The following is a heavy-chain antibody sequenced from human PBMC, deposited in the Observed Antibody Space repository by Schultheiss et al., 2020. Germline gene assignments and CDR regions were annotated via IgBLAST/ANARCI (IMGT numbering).Heavy chain of an antibody. CDR1: GFTVSSNY. J-gene: IGHJ4*02. Sequence: GGSLRLSCAASGFTVSSNYMSWIRQAPGKGLEWVSAISGSGGSTYYADSVKGRFTISRDNSKNTLYLQMNSLRAEDTAVYFCARSRWYSSGWYLDPSDFDYWGQGTRVNGYS. CDR2: ISGSGGST. V-gene: IGHV3-23*01. CDR3: ARSRWYSSGWYLDPSDFDY. D-gene: IGHD6-19*01.